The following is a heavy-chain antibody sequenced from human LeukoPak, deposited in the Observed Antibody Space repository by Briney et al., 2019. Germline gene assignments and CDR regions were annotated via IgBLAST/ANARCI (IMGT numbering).Heavy chain of an antibody. J-gene: IGHJ3*02. CDR2: ISSSGRTT. CDR3: ARGAWGIVGASRALRGAFDI. CDR1: GFTFSNYE. V-gene: IGHV3-48*03. Sequence: GGSLRLSCAASGFTFSNYEMNWVRQAPGKGLEWVSYISSSGRTTYYADSVKGRFTMSRDNAKNSLYLQMNSLRAEDTAVYYCARGAWGIVGASRALRGAFDIWGQGTMVTVSS. D-gene: IGHD1-26*01.